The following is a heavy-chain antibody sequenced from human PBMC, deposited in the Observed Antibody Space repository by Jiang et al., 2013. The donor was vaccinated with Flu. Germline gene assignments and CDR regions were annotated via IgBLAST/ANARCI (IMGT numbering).Heavy chain of an antibody. J-gene: IGHJ6*02. Sequence: QTLSLTCAISGDSVSSNSAAWNWIRQSPSRGLEWLGRTYYRSKWYNDYAVSVKSRITINPDTSKNQFSLQLNSVTPEDTAVYYCASESKGSYYYGSGSYYYYYGMDVWGQGTTVTVSS. V-gene: IGHV6-1*01. CDR2: TYYRSKWYN. CDR1: GDSVSSNSAA. D-gene: IGHD3-10*01. CDR3: ASESKGSYYYGSGSYYYYYGMDV.